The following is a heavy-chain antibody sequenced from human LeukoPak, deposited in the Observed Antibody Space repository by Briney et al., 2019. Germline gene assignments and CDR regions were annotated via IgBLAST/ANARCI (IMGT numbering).Heavy chain of an antibody. CDR2: INHSGST. V-gene: IGHV4-34*01. CDR1: GGSFSGYY. Sequence: SETLSLTCAVYGGSFSGYYWSWIRQPPGKGLEWIGEINHSGSTNYNPSLKSRVTISVDTSKNQFSLKLSSVTAADTAVYYCARLSAATLDYWGQGTLVTVSS. J-gene: IGHJ4*02. CDR3: ARLSAATLDY. D-gene: IGHD2-15*01.